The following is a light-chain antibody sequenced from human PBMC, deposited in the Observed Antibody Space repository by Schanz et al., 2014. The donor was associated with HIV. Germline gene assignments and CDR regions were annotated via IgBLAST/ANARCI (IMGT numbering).Light chain of an antibody. CDR1: QTVSSNS. V-gene: IGKV3-20*01. CDR2: SAS. J-gene: IGKJ4*01. CDR3: QQYGSSPLT. Sequence: EIVLTQSPVILSLSPGERATLSCRASQTVSSNSLGWYQQKRGQVPRLLIYSASRRANGIPDRFSGSGSGTDFTLTISRLEPEDFAVYYCQQYGSSPLTFGGGTKVEIK.